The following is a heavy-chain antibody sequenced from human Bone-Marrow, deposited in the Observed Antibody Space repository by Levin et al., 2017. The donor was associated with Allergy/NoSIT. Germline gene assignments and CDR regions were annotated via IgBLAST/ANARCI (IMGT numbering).Heavy chain of an antibody. CDR1: GFIFDDYA. Sequence: PGGSLRLSCAASGFIFDDYAMHWVRQAPGKGLEWVSSISWNSGDIAYEDSVKGRFTTSRDNAKNFLYLQMNSLRAEDTALYYCAKNRVSTTPNYYYGMDVWGQGTTVTVSS. CDR2: ISWNSGDI. V-gene: IGHV3-9*01. CDR3: AKNRVSTTPNYYYGMDV. D-gene: IGHD4-17*01. J-gene: IGHJ6*02.